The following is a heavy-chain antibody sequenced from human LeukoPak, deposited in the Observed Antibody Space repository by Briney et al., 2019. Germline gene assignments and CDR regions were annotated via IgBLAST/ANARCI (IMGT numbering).Heavy chain of an antibody. J-gene: IGHJ4*02. D-gene: IGHD1-1*01. CDR2: IDNSDGNT. Sequence: TGGSLRLSCAASGFTLSTYAMNWVRQAPGKGLEWVSAIDNSDGNTYYADSVQGRFTISRDNSKNTLYLQMHSLRAEDTAMYYCAKKAQLTSPGNYFDYWGQGTLVTVSA. V-gene: IGHV3-23*01. CDR1: GFTLSTYA. CDR3: AKKAQLTSPGNYFDY.